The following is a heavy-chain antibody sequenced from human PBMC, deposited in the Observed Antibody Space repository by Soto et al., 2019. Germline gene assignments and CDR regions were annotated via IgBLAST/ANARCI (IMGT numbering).Heavy chain of an antibody. D-gene: IGHD3-9*01. CDR2: ISAYNGNT. CDR1: GYTFTSYG. Sequence: QVQLVQSGAEVKKPGASVKVSCKASGYTFTSYGISWVRQAPGQGLEWMGWISAYNGNTNYAQKLQGRVTMTTDTSTSTAYMELRSLRSDDTAVYYCASQRYFDWLLCQDYYGMDVWGQGTTVTVSS. J-gene: IGHJ6*02. CDR3: ASQRYFDWLLCQDYYGMDV. V-gene: IGHV1-18*04.